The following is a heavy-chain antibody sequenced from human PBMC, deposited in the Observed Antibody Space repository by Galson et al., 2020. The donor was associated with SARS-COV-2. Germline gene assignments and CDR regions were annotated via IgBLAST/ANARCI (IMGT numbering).Heavy chain of an antibody. CDR2: IDWDDDE. CDR3: ALRVIEESDDNDYYYYGMDV. Sequence: ESGPTLVKPTQTLTLTCTFSGFSLSTSGMCITWIRQPPGKALEWLARIDWDDDEYYSTSLETRLTISKDTSKNQVVLTMTNMDPVDTATYYCALRVIEESDDNDYYYYGMDVGGQGTTVTVAS. J-gene: IGHJ6*02. V-gene: IGHV2-70*11. D-gene: IGHD1-1*01. CDR1: GFSLSTSGMC.